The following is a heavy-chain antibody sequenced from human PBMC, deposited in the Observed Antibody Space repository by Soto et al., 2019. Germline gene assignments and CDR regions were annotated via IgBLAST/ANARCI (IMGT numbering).Heavy chain of an antibody. CDR3: TQSADSAGWGVGF. CDR1: GFMFDSYA. CDR2: ISPGGDRI. V-gene: IGHV3-48*02. D-gene: IGHD6-19*01. Sequence: EVQLVESGGGLVQPGGSLRLSCVASGFMFDSYAMNWVRQAPGKGLEWVSYISPGGDRIYYAESLKGRITISRDNARNSLSLQMNILRDEDTAVYDCTQSADSAGWGVGFWVQGTLVNVS. J-gene: IGHJ4*02.